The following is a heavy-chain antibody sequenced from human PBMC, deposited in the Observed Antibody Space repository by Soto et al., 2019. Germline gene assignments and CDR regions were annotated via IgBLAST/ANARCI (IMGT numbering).Heavy chain of an antibody. D-gene: IGHD1-7*01. CDR1: GGSISSYY. V-gene: IGHV4-59*01. Sequence: PSETLSLTCTVSGGSISSYYWSWIRQPPGKGLEWIGNIYYSGSTNYNPSLKSRVTISVDTSKTQFSLKLSSVTAADTAVYYCARRYGTTFDYWGQGTLVTVSS. J-gene: IGHJ4*02. CDR2: IYYSGST. CDR3: ARRYGTTFDY.